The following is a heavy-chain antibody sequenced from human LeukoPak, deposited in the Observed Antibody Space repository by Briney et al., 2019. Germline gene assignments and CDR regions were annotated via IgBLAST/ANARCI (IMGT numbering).Heavy chain of an antibody. CDR2: ISSSGST. CDR3: AREAVADHHFDY. D-gene: IGHD6-19*01. CDR1: GDSISSGDYY. J-gene: IGHJ4*02. V-gene: IGHV4-61*02. Sequence: PSETLSLTCTVSGDSISSGDYYWSWIRQPAGKGLEWIGRISSSGSTNYNPSLKSRVTISVDTSKNQFSLKLSSVTAADTAVYYCAREAVADHHFDYWGQGTLVTVSS.